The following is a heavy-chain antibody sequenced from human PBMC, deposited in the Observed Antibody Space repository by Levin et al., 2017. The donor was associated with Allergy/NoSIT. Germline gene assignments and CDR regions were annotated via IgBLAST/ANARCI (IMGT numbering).Heavy chain of an antibody. J-gene: IGHJ4*02. CDR3: ARDAGPLLGTTILKTYYFDY. Sequence: SVKVSCKASGGTFSSYTISWVRQAPGQGLEWMGRIIPILGIANYAQKFQGRVTITADKSTSTAYMELSSLRSEDTAVYYCARDAGPLLGTTILKTYYFDYWGQGTLVTVSS. CDR2: IIPILGIA. CDR1: GGTFSSYT. V-gene: IGHV1-69*04. D-gene: IGHD5-12*01.